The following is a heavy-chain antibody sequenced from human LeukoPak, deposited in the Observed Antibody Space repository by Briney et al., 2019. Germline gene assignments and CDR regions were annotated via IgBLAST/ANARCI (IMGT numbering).Heavy chain of an antibody. J-gene: IGHJ4*02. CDR2: ITRDGSYA. D-gene: IGHD5-24*01. CDR1: GLTVSNHW. Sequence: GGSLRLSCVASGLTVSNHWMSWVRQVPGKGLVWVSRITRDGSYANYADSVKGRFTFSRDNARNTLYLQMNSLRAEDTAVYYCARDGDGYNFDFWGQGALVTVSS. CDR3: ARDGDGYNFDF. V-gene: IGHV3-74*01.